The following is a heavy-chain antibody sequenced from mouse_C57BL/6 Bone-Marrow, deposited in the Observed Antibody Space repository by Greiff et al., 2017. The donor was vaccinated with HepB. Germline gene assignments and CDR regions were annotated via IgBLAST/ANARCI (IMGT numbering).Heavy chain of an antibody. V-gene: IGHV5-9-1*02. CDR2: ISSGGDYI. J-gene: IGHJ1*03. Sequence: EVQGVESGEGLVKPGGSLKLSCAASGFTFSSYAMSWVRQTPEKRLEWVAYISSGGDYIYYADTVKGRFTISRDNARNTLYLQMSSLKSEDTAMYYCTRDPYYDGGSYSWYFDVWGTGTTVTVSS. CDR3: TRDPYYDGGSYSWYFDV. CDR1: GFTFSSYA. D-gene: IGHD1-1*01.